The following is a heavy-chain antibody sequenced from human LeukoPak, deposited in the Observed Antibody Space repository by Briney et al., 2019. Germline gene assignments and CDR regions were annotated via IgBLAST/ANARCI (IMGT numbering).Heavy chain of an antibody. CDR3: AKDRYGDYEAPFHYYMDA. J-gene: IGHJ6*03. D-gene: IGHD5-12*01. CDR2: INPNSGGT. CDR1: GNTFTGYY. Sequence: AASVKVSCKASGNTFTGYYMHWVRQAPGQGLEWMGWINPNSGGTNYAQKFQGRVTMTRDTSISTAYMELSRLRSDDTAVYYCAKDRYGDYEAPFHYYMDAWGRGTTVTVSS. V-gene: IGHV1-2*02.